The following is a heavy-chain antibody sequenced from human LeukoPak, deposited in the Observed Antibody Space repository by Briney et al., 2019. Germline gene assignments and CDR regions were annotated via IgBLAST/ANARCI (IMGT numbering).Heavy chain of an antibody. D-gene: IGHD3-3*01. V-gene: IGHV3-21*01. J-gene: IGHJ3*02. CDR1: GFTFSSYS. CDR2: ISSSSSYI. Sequence: GGSLRLSCAASGFTFSSYSMNWVRQAPGKGLEWVSSISSSSSYIYYADSVKGRFTISRDNAKNSLYLQMNSLRAEDTAVYYCARDHRAHYDFWSADSPDAFDIWGQGTMVTVSS. CDR3: ARDHRAHYDFWSADSPDAFDI.